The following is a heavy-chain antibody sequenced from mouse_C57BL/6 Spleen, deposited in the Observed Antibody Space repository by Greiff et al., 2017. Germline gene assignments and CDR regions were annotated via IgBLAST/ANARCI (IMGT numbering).Heavy chain of an antibody. Sequence: EVKVVESGGDLVKPGGSLKLSCAASGFTFSSYGMSWVRQTPDKRLEWVATISSGGSYTYYPDSVKGRFTISRANANNTLYLQMSSLKSEDTAMYYCARHVGVSYYDYDGGFAYGGQGTLVTVSA. CDR1: GFTFSSYG. D-gene: IGHD2-4*01. CDR2: ISSGGSYT. V-gene: IGHV5-6*01. J-gene: IGHJ3*01. CDR3: ARHVGVSYYDYDGGFAY.